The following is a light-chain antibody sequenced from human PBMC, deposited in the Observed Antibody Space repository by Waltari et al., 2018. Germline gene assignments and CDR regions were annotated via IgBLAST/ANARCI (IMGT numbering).Light chain of an antibody. CDR1: RRELYSPNNKKY. J-gene: IGKJ1*01. V-gene: IGKV4-1*01. Sequence: DILMTHAPDALAVSLGERGAINCRSSRRELYSPNNKKYITGDQQKPGQPPKLLIYSESTRESWVPDRFSGSGYGTDFTLNISGLQAEDVAVYYCQHYFSTACTFGQGTTVAL. CDR3: QHYFSTACT. CDR2: SES.